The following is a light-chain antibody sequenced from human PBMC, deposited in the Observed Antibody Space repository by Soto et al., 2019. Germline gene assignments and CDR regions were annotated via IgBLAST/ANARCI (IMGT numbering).Light chain of an antibody. CDR1: QSISTF. Sequence: DIQMTQSPSSLSASVGDRVTITCRASQSISTFLNWYQQKPGKAPKLLIYGASNLESGVPSTFSGSESVTDFSLTISSLQPEDFATYYCQPCFSTPLLTFGGGTKVEIK. CDR3: QPCFSTPLLT. CDR2: GAS. V-gene: IGKV1-39*01. J-gene: IGKJ4*01.